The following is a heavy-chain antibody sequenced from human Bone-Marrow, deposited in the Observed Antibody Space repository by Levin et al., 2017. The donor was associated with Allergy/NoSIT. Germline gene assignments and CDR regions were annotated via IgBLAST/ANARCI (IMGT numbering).Heavy chain of an antibody. D-gene: IGHD2-15*01. J-gene: IGHJ4*02. V-gene: IGHV3-30-3*01. CDR1: GFTFSSYA. CDR2: ISYDGSNK. Sequence: AGGSLRLSCAASGFTFSSYAMHWVRQAPGKGLEWVAVISYDGSNKYYADSVKGRFTISRDNSKNTLYLQMNSLRAEDTAVYYCARDDSPVVVAATLTFSLDYWGQGTLVTVSS. CDR3: ARDDSPVVVAATLTFSLDY.